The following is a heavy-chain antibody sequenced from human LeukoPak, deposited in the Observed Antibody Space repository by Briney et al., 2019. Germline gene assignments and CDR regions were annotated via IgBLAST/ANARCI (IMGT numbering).Heavy chain of an antibody. D-gene: IGHD6-6*01. Sequence: GGSLRLSCAASGFTFSSYAMSWVRQAPGKGLEWVSAISGSGGSTYYADSVKGRLTISRDNSKNTLYLQMNSLRAEDTAVYYCAKGPSIADLGYWGQGTLVTVSS. V-gene: IGHV3-23*01. CDR1: GFTFSSYA. J-gene: IGHJ4*02. CDR2: ISGSGGST. CDR3: AKGPSIADLGY.